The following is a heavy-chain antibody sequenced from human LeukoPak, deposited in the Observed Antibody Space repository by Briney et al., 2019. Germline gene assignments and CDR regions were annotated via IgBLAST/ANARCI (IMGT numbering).Heavy chain of an antibody. CDR3: TRVPRELGAW. J-gene: IGHJ4*02. D-gene: IGHD3-16*01. CDR1: GYTFTSYD. Sequence: GASVKVSCKASGYTFTSYDINWVRQATGQGLEWMGFINPNTGYTAYAQKFKGRVTLTRDTSISTAYMELSSLRSEDTALYYRTRVPRELGAWWGQGTLVTVSS. V-gene: IGHV1-8*01. CDR2: INPNTGYT.